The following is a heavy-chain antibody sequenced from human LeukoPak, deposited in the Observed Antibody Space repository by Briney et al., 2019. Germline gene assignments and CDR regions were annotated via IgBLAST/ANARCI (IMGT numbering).Heavy chain of an antibody. J-gene: IGHJ5*02. V-gene: IGHV1-8*01. D-gene: IGHD4-17*01. CDR2: MNPKSGNT. CDR3: ARGPRDYDESIRYNWFDP. Sequence: ASVRVSCKASGYTFSNYYINWVRQATGQGLEWMGWMNPKSGNTGYAQKFQGRVTMNRDTSISTAYMELSSLTSDDTAVYYCARGPRDYDESIRYNWFDPWGQGTLVSVSS. CDR1: GYTFSNYY.